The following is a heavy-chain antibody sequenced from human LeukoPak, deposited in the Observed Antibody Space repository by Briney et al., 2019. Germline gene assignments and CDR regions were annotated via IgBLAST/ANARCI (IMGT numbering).Heavy chain of an antibody. Sequence: SETLSLTCTVSGGSISSNYYYWGWIRQPPGKGLEWIENIYYSGSTYYNPSLRSRVTISIDTSKNQFSLKVKSVTAADTAVYYCARFGDCSDGLCFYYLDPWGQGTLVTVSS. CDR2: IYYSGST. V-gene: IGHV4-39*07. D-gene: IGHD2-15*01. CDR1: GGSISSNYYY. CDR3: ARFGDCSDGLCFYYLDP. J-gene: IGHJ5*02.